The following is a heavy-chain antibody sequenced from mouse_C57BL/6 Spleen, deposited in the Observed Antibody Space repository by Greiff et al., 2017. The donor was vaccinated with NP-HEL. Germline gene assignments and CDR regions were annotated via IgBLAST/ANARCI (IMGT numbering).Heavy chain of an antibody. J-gene: IGHJ1*03. CDR2: ISSGSSTI. V-gene: IGHV5-17*01. D-gene: IGHD1-1*01. CDR3: ARGSYGSSYGYFDV. Sequence: VQLKESGGGLVKPGGSLKLSCAASGFTFSDYGMHWVRQAPEKGLEWVAYISSGSSTIYYADTVKGRFTISRDNAKNTLFLQMTSLRSEDTAMYYCARGSYGSSYGYFDVWGTGTTVTVSS. CDR1: GFTFSDYG.